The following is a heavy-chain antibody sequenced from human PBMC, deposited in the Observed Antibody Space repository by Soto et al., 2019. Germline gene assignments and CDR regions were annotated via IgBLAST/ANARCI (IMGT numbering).Heavy chain of an antibody. CDR2: IYYSGTT. CDR1: GYSISTSNW. V-gene: IGHV4-28*01. J-gene: IGHJ5*02. D-gene: IGHD2-15*01. CDR3: ARQCRGVTCHWFVP. Sequence: SETLSLTCAVSGYSISTSNWWGWIRQPPGKGLEWIGYIYYSGTTYYNPSLKSRVTMSVDTSKNQFSLTLTSVTAADTAVYYCARQCRGVTCHWFVPWGQGTLVTVSS.